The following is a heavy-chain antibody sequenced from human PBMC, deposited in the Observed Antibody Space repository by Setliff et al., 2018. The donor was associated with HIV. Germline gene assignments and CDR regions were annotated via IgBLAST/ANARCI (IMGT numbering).Heavy chain of an antibody. Sequence: SETLSLTCTVSGGSIRSGDYYWSWIRQPPGKGLEWIGYIYYSGSTNYNPSLKSRLTISVDMSKNQLSLKLSSVTAADTAVYYCLLWTGYYTYWFFDLWGRGALVTVSS. CDR1: GGSIRSGDYY. V-gene: IGHV4-61*08. CDR2: IYYSGST. D-gene: IGHD3-3*01. CDR3: LLWTGYYTYWFFDL. J-gene: IGHJ2*01.